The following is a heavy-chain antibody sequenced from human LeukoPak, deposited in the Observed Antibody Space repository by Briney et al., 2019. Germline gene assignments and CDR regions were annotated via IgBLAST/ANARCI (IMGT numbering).Heavy chain of an antibody. Sequence: ASVKVSCRASGYTFTGYNMQWLRQAPGQGLEWMGWINPNSGGTNYAQKFQGRVTMTRDTSISTAYMELSRLRSDDTAVYYCARDGHFDCWGQGTLVTVSS. CDR1: GYTFTGYN. V-gene: IGHV1-2*02. CDR3: ARDGHFDC. CDR2: INPNSGGT. J-gene: IGHJ4*02.